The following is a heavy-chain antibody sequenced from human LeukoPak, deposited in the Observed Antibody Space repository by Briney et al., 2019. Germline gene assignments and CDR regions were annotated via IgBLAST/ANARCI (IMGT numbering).Heavy chain of an antibody. D-gene: IGHD6-19*01. Sequence: SETLSPTCTVSGGSISSSSYYGGWIRQPPGKGLEWIGNINYGGSTIYNPSRKSRVTISVDTSRNHFSLKVTYVTAADTAMYYCARLGLHSSGWHIYTSDYWGQGKLVIVSS. V-gene: IGHV4-39*02. CDR2: INYGGST. CDR1: GGSISSSSYY. CDR3: ARLGLHSSGWHIYTSDY. J-gene: IGHJ4*02.